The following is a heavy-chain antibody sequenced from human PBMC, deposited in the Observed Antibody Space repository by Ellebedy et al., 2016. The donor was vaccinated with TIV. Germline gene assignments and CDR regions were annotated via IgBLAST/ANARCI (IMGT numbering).Heavy chain of an antibody. CDR2: IYYSGST. J-gene: IGHJ4*02. D-gene: IGHD2-21*01. CDR1: GGSISSYY. V-gene: IGHV4-59*01. CDR3: ARHFGGPFDY. Sequence: SETLSLTCTVSGGSISSYYWSWIRQPPGKGLEWIGYIYYSGSTNYNPSLKSRVTISVDTSKNQFSLKLSSVTAADTAVYYCARHFGGPFDYWGQGTLVTVSS.